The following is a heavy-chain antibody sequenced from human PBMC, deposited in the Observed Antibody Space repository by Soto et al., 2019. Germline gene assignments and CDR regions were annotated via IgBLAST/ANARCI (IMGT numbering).Heavy chain of an antibody. V-gene: IGHV3-23*01. CDR1: GFTFSSYA. D-gene: IGHD3-3*01. Sequence: QPGESLRLSCAASGFTFSSYAMSWVRQAPGKGLEWVSAISGSGGSAYYADSVKGRFTISRDNSKNTLYLQMNSLRAEDTAVYYCAKDHLVSPVYYDFWSGYYPGDKFDYWGQGTLVTVSS. CDR2: ISGSGGSA. J-gene: IGHJ4*02. CDR3: AKDHLVSPVYYDFWSGYYPGDKFDY.